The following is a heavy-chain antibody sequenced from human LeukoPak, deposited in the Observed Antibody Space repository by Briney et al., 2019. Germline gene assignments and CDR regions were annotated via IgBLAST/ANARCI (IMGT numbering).Heavy chain of an antibody. V-gene: IGHV3-9*01. CDR2: ISWNSGSI. J-gene: IGHJ4*02. D-gene: IGHD6-19*01. CDR3: TKVRTFAVAGTFDY. CDR1: GFTCYDYA. Sequence: PGGSLRLSCSGSGFTCYDYAMQWLGQAPGNGLEGGSGISWNSGSIVYADSVKGRFTISRDNAKNSLYLQMSSLGVAETAVYYCTKVRTFAVAGTFDYWGQGSLVTVSS.